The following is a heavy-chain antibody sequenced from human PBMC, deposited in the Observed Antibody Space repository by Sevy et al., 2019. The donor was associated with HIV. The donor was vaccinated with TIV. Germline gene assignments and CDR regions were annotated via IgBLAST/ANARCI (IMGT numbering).Heavy chain of an antibody. J-gene: IGHJ4*02. CDR3: ARDRPCGGDCYFLDS. D-gene: IGHD2-21*01. CDR1: GGTFNNYG. CDR2: ILPLSGLV. Sequence: ASVKVSCKAPGGTFNNYGINWVRQAPGQGLQWMGGILPLSGLVNYAQNLQGRVAITADESTRTVYMELSSLRFEDTAVYYCARDRPCGGDCYFLDSWGRGALVTVSS. V-gene: IGHV1-69*13.